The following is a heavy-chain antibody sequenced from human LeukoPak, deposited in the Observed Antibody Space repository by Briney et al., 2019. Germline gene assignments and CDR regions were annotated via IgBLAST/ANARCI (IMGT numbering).Heavy chain of an antibody. J-gene: IGHJ4*02. Sequence: SETLSLTCTVSGGSISSYYWSWIRQPPGKGLEWIGYIYYSGSTYYNPSLKSRVTISVDTSKNQFSLKLSSVTAADTAVYYCASVGGYDRFDYWGQGTLVTVSS. V-gene: IGHV4-30-4*01. D-gene: IGHD5-12*01. CDR1: GGSISSYY. CDR2: IYYSGST. CDR3: ASVGGYDRFDY.